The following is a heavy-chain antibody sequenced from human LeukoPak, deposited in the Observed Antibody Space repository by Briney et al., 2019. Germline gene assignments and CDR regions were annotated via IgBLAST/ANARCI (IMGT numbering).Heavy chain of an antibody. J-gene: IGHJ4*02. CDR3: AKSDCSSTSCYPTGY. V-gene: IGHV3-23*01. D-gene: IGHD2-2*01. CDR2: ISGSRGHT. CDR1: GFTFSDYP. Sequence: GGSLKLSCAGSGFTFSDYPMTWVRQAPGKGLEWVSAISGSRGHTYYADSVRGRFTISRDNSKNTLYLQMNSLRAEDTAVYYCAKSDCSSTSCYPTGYWGQGTLVTVSS.